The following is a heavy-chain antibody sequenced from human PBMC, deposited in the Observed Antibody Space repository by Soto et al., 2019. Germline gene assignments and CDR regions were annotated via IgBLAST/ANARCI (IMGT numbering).Heavy chain of an antibody. J-gene: IGHJ6*03. CDR2: IYYSGST. CDR1: GGSISSSSYY. D-gene: IGHD5-12*01. CDR3: ARQGSGYDYDYYYYMDV. Sequence: SETLSLTCTVSGGSISSSSYYWGWIRQPPGKGLEWIGSIYYSGSTYYNPSLKSRVTISVDTSKNQFSLKLSSVTAADTAVYYCARQGSGYDYDYYYYMDVWGKGTTVTVSS. V-gene: IGHV4-39*01.